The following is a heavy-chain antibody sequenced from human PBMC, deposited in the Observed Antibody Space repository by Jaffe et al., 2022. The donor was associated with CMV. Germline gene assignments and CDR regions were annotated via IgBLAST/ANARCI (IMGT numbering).Heavy chain of an antibody. CDR3: ARGYSYGPCDY. Sequence: QVQLVESGGGVVQPGRSLRLSCAASGFTFSSYGMHWVRQAPGKGLEWVAVIWYDGSNKYYADSVKGRFTISRDNSKNTLYLQMNSLRAEDTAVYYCARGYSYGPCDYWGQGTLVTVSS. CDR1: GFTFSSYG. CDR2: IWYDGSNK. D-gene: IGHD5-18*01. J-gene: IGHJ4*02. V-gene: IGHV3-33*08.